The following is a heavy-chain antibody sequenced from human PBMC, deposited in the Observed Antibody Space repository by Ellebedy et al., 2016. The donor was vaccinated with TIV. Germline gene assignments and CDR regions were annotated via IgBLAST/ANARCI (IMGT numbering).Heavy chain of an antibody. V-gene: IGHV5-51*01. CDR2: IYPVDSDT. J-gene: IGHJ2*01. D-gene: IGHD5-18*01. CDR1: GYSFTSYW. Sequence: GESLKISCKGSGYSFTSYWIGWVRQMPGKGLEWMGIIYPVDSDTRYRQSFQGQVTISADKSISPAYLQWSSLKASDTAMYYCARPHVDTAMGQRKVYWYFDLWGRGTLVTVSS. CDR3: ARPHVDTAMGQRKVYWYFDL.